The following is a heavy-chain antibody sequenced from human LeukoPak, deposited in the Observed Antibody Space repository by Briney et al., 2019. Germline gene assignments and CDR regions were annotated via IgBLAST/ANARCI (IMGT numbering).Heavy chain of an antibody. CDR2: IYYSGST. J-gene: IGHJ4*02. V-gene: IGHV4-59*01. CDR3: ARTGQRWLQFSNDY. CDR1: GGSISSYY. Sequence: SETLSLTCTVSGGSISSYYWSWIRQPPGKGLEWIRYIYYSGSTNYNPSLKSRVTISVDTSKNQFSLKLSSVTAADTAVYYCARTGQRWLQFSNDYWGQGTLVTVSS. D-gene: IGHD5-24*01.